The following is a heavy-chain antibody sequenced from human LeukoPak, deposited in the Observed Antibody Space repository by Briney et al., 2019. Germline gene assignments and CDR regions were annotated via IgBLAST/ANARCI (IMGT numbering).Heavy chain of an antibody. J-gene: IGHJ5*02. D-gene: IGHD6-13*01. Sequence: SETLSLTCAVSGGSISSGGYSWSWIRQPPGKGLEWIGEINHSGSTKYNPSLKSRVTISVDTSKNQFSLKLSSVTAADTAVYYCASWWGIAAAGTGGWFDPWGQGTLVTVSS. CDR1: GGSISSGGYS. CDR3: ASWWGIAAAGTGGWFDP. V-gene: IGHV4-30-2*01. CDR2: INHSGST.